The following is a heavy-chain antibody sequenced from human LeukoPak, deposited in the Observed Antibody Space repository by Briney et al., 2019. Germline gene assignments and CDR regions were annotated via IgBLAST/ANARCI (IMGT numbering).Heavy chain of an antibody. D-gene: IGHD3-22*01. CDR2: IRSKAYGGTT. Sequence: TGGSLRLSCTASGFTFGDYAMSWVRQAPGKGLEWVGFIRSKAYGGTTEYAASVKGRFTTSRDDSKSIAYLQMNSLKTEDTAVYYCSYYDSSGYYPHFDYWGQGTLVTVSS. J-gene: IGHJ4*02. CDR1: GFTFGDYA. V-gene: IGHV3-49*04. CDR3: SYYDSSGYYPHFDY.